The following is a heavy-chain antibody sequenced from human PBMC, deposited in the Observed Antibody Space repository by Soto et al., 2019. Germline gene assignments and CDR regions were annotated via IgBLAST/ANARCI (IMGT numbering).Heavy chain of an antibody. J-gene: IGHJ3*02. CDR2: IYYSGST. Sequence: TLSLTCTVSGGSISSGGYYWSWIRQHPGKGPEWIGYIYYSGSTYYNPSLKSRVTISVDTSKNQFSLKLSSVTAADTAVYYCARAVTIFYAFDIWGQGTMVTVSS. CDR3: ARAVTIFYAFDI. V-gene: IGHV4-31*03. CDR1: GGSISSGGYY. D-gene: IGHD3-3*01.